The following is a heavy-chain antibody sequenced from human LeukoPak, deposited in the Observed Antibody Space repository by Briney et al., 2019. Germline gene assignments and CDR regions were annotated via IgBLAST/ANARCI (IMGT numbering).Heavy chain of an antibody. J-gene: IGHJ3*02. CDR1: GGSISTYY. D-gene: IGHD3-22*01. V-gene: IGHV4-59*01. CDR2: SYYSGST. Sequence: SETLSLTCSVSGGSISTYYWSWIRQPPGKGLEWIGYSYYSGSTKYNPSLKSRFTISVDTSKNQFSLKLSSVTAADTAVYYCARVRRVLITTNDAFDIWGQETMVTVSS. CDR3: ARVRRVLITTNDAFDI.